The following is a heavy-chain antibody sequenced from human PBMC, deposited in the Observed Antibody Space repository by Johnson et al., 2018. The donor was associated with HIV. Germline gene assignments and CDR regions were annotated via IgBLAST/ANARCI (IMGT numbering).Heavy chain of an antibody. J-gene: IGHJ3*02. CDR3: ATTRWSDTDPFDI. V-gene: IGHV3-30-3*01. Sequence: VQLVESGGGVVQPGRSLRLSCAASGFTFSSYAMHWVRQAPGKGLEWVAVISYDGSNKYYADSVKGRFTISRDNSKNTLYLQMNSLRAEDTAVYYCATTRWSDTDPFDIWGQGTMVTVSS. CDR1: GFTFSSYA. CDR2: ISYDGSNK. D-gene: IGHD3-3*01.